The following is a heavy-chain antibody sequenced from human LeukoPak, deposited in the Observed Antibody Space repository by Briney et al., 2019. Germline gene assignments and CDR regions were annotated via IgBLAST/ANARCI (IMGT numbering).Heavy chain of an antibody. CDR2: VNHSGST. D-gene: IGHD3-10*01. CDR3: ASLMVRGVPTDY. V-gene: IGHV4-34*01. CDR1: GGSFGGYF. Sequence: SESLSLTCAVYGGSFGGYFWNWMRQPPGKGLEWIGEVNHSGSTNYNPSLKSRVTMSVDTSKNQLSLKLSSVTAADTAVYYCASLMVRGVPTDYWGQGTLVTVSS. J-gene: IGHJ4*02.